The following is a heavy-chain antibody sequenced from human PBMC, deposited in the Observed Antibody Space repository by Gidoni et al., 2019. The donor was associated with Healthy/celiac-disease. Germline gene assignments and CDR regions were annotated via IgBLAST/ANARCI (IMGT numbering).Heavy chain of an antibody. CDR2: ISYDGSNK. Sequence: QVQLVESGGGVVQPGRSLRLSCAPSGFTFSSYGMHWVRQAPGQGLEWVAVISYDGSNKYYADSVKGRFTISRDNSKNTLYLQMNSLRAEDTAVYYCAKENVVNRHYDFWSPLDYWGQGTLVTVSS. CDR3: AKENVVNRHYDFWSPLDY. CDR1: GFTFSSYG. V-gene: IGHV3-30*18. D-gene: IGHD3-3*01. J-gene: IGHJ4*02.